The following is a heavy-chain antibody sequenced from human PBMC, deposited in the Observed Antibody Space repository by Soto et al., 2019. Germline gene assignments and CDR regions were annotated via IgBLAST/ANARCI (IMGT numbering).Heavy chain of an antibody. J-gene: IGHJ6*02. D-gene: IGHD2-8*01. Sequence: SVKVSCKASGYSFTDYHIHWVRQAPGQGLEWLGRINPKSGGTSTAQKFQGWVTMTRDRSISTVYMELTRLRSDDTAVYFCARGNSTDCSNGVCAFFYNHEMDVWGQGTKVTVSS. CDR2: INPKSGGT. CDR1: GYSFTDYH. CDR3: ARGNSTDCSNGVCAFFYNHEMDV. V-gene: IGHV1-2*04.